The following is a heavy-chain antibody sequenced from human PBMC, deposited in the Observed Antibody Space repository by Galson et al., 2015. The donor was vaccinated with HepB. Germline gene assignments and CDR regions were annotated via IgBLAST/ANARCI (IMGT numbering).Heavy chain of an antibody. V-gene: IGHV1-46*01. J-gene: IGHJ4*02. D-gene: IGHD3-10*01. CDR1: GYKFTSYY. Sequence: SVKVSCKASGYKFTSYYMHWVRQAPGQGLEWMGIINRSGGSTDYAQKFRGRLTMTRDTSTSTVFMELSSLRSEDTAVYHCARGVLLWDGPDYWGQGTLVTVSS. CDR2: INRSGGST. CDR3: ARGVLLWDGPDY.